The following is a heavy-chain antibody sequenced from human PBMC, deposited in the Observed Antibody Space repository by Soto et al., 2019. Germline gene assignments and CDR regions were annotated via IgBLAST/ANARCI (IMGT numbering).Heavy chain of an antibody. CDR2: IISIFGTA. J-gene: IGHJ4*02. CDR3: ARTPGIAAAGTEWFDY. Sequence: QVQLVQSGAEVKKPGSSVKVSCKASGGTFSSYAISWVRQAPGQGLEWMGGIISIFGTANYAQKFQGRVTITADESTSTAYMELSSLISEDMAVYYCARTPGIAAAGTEWFDYWGQGTLVTVSS. D-gene: IGHD6-13*01. CDR1: GGTFSSYA. V-gene: IGHV1-69*01.